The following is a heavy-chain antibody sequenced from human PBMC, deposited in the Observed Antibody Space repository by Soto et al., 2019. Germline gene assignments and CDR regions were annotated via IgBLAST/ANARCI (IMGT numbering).Heavy chain of an antibody. J-gene: IGHJ6*03. D-gene: IGHD5-12*01. Sequence: ASVKVSCKSSGDSFNDYYIHWVRQAPGQGLEWMGWINPNGGVTKYAQKFQGWVTMTRDTSIRTVYMELSRPRSDDTAIYYCARESGGATATLDYYYFYMDVWGKGTTVTVSS. CDR1: GDSFNDYY. CDR2: INPNGGVT. V-gene: IGHV1-2*04. CDR3: ARESGGATATLDYYYFYMDV.